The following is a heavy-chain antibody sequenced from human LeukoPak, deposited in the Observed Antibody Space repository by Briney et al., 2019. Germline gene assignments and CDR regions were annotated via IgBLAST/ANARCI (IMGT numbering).Heavy chain of an antibody. D-gene: IGHD5-12*01. CDR2: IIPIFGTA. CDR1: GGTFSSYA. Sequence: ASVKVSCKASGGTFSSYAISWVRQAPGQGLEWMGGIIPIFGTANYAQKFQGRVTITADESTSTAYMELSSLRSEDTAVYYCAREASGYDYGFDYWGQGTLDTVSS. J-gene: IGHJ4*02. CDR3: AREASGYDYGFDY. V-gene: IGHV1-69*13.